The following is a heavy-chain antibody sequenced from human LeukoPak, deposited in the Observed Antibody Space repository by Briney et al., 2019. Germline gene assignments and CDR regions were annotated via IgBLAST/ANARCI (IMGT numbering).Heavy chain of an antibody. CDR2: INHSGST. D-gene: IGHD1-14*01. V-gene: IGHV4-34*01. J-gene: IGHJ4*02. CDR1: GGSFSGYY. CDR3: ARFDSGNNQIFDY. Sequence: NPSETLSLTCAVYGGSFSGYYWSWIRQPPGKGLEWIGEINHSGSTNYNPSLKSRVTISVDTSKNQFSLKLSSVTAADTAVYYCARFDSGNNQIFDYWGQGTLVTVSS.